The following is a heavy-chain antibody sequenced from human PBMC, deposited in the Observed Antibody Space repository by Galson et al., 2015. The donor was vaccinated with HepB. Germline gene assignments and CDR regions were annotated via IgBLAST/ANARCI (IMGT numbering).Heavy chain of an antibody. D-gene: IGHD4-23*01. Sequence: CAISGDSVSSNSAAWIWIRQSPSRGLEWLGRTYYRSKWYNDYAVSVKSRITINPDTSKNQFSLQLNSVTPEDTAVYYCAREKTQYNWFDPWGQGTLVTVSS. CDR1: GDSVSSNSAA. V-gene: IGHV6-1*01. J-gene: IGHJ5*02. CDR3: AREKTQYNWFDP. CDR2: TYYRSKWYN.